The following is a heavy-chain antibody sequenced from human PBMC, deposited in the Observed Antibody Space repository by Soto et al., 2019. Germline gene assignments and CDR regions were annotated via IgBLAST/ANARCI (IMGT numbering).Heavy chain of an antibody. CDR3: AGGNDSSCYDTDPYYYCAMDV. Sequence: QVQLQESGPGLVKPSQTLSLTCTVSGGSISSGGYYWSWIRQHPGKGLEWIGYIHYSGSTYYNPSLKSIDTIPVDTCKNPFSLKRSTVTASQTVSYYCAGGNDSSCYDTDPYYYCAMDVWGHGTTVPVSS. D-gene: IGHD3-22*01. V-gene: IGHV4-31*01. CDR1: GGSISSGGYY. J-gene: IGHJ6*02. CDR2: IHYSGST.